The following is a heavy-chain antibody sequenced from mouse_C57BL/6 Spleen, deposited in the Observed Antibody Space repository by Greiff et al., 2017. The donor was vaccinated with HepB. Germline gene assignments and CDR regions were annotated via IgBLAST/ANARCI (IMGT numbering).Heavy chain of an antibody. J-gene: IGHJ2*01. CDR1: GFTFSSYA. Sequence: EVQRVESGEGLVKPGGSLKLSCAASGFTFSSYAMSWVRQTPEKRLEWVAYISSGGDYIYYADTVKGRFTISRDNARNTLYLQMSSLKSEDTAMYYCTRLRTKDYFDYWGQGTTLTVSS. CDR3: TRLRTKDYFDY. V-gene: IGHV5-9-1*02. D-gene: IGHD2-4*01. CDR2: ISSGGDYI.